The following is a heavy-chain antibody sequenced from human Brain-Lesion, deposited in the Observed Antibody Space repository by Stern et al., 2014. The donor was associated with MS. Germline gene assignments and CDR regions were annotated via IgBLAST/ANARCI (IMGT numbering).Heavy chain of an antibody. Sequence: QVQLVQSGPGLVKPSQTLSLSCTVSGGSISSGGYYWSWIRQPAGKGLERIGRIFNSGSTSYTPSRKSRVTISIDTSKNQFPRRLNSMTAADTAVYYCARGRVVPGFQYYATDVWGQGTTVIVSS. CDR2: IFNSGST. V-gene: IGHV4-61*02. CDR1: GGSISSGGYY. J-gene: IGHJ6*02. CDR3: ARGRVVPGFQYYATDV. D-gene: IGHD2-2*01.